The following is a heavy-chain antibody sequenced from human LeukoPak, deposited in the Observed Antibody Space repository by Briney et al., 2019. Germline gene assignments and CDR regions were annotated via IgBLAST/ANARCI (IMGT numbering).Heavy chain of an antibody. D-gene: IGHD2-15*01. CDR1: GYTFTSYG. CDR3: ARAVGNALVVVAATHLGY. CDR2: ISAYNGNT. J-gene: IGHJ4*02. V-gene: IGHV1-18*01. Sequence: ASVKVSCKASGYTFTSYGISWVRQAPGQGLEWMGWISAYNGNTNCAQKLQGRVTMTTDTSTSTAYMELRSLRSDDTAVYYCARAVGNALVVVAATHLGYWGQGTLVTVSS.